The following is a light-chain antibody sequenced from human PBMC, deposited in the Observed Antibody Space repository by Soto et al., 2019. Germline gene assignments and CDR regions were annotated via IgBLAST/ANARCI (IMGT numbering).Light chain of an antibody. V-gene: IGLV1-44*01. CDR3: YSYRGSNAWV. CDR1: TSDIGSNT. J-gene: IGLJ3*02. Sequence: QSVLTQPPSASGTPGQTVTISCSGATSDIGSNTIHWYRHLPGSGPTLVVFNNDQRPSGVPDRISGSKSGTSASLAISGLQSEDEADYYCYSYRGSNAWVFGGGTKVTVL. CDR2: NND.